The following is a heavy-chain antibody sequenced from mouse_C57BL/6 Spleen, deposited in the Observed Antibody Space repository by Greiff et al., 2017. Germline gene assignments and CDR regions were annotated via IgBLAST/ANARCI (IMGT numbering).Heavy chain of an antibody. D-gene: IGHD1-1*01. J-gene: IGHJ1*03. Sequence: VQLQQSGAELVRPGSSVKMSCKTSGYTFTSYGINWVKQRPGQGLEWIGYIYLGNGYTEYNEKFKGKATLTSDTSSSTAYMQLSSLTSEDSAIXVCARRDSITTVVGDVWGTGTTVTVSS. CDR1: GYTFTSYG. V-gene: IGHV1-58*01. CDR3: ARRDSITTVVGDV. CDR2: IYLGNGYT.